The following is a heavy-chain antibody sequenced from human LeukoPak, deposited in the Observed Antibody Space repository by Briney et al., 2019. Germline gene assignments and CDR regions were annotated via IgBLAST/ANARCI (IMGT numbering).Heavy chain of an antibody. CDR2: IYTSGNT. V-gene: IGHV4-4*07. D-gene: IGHD3-10*01. CDR3: ARGGYYGSGNDFRFDP. Sequence: SETLSLTCTVSGGSISSYYWNWIRQPAGKGLEWIGRIYTSGNTNYNPSLKSRVTMSVDTSKSQFSLKLSSVTAADTAIYYCARGGYYGSGNDFRFDPWGQGTLVTVSS. CDR1: GGSISSYY. J-gene: IGHJ5*02.